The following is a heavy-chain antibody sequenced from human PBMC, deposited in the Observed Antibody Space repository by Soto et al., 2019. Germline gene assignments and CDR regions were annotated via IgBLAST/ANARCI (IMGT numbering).Heavy chain of an antibody. CDR3: ARASYCGGDCYSGAFDY. D-gene: IGHD2-21*02. J-gene: IGHJ4*02. V-gene: IGHV3-53*01. CDR1: GFTVSSNY. CDR2: IYSGGST. Sequence: PGGSLRLSCAASGFTVSSNYMSWVRQAPGKGLGWVSVIYSGGSTYYADSVKGRFTISRDNSKNTLYLQMNSLRAEDTAVYYCARASYCGGDCYSGAFDYWGQGTLVTVSS.